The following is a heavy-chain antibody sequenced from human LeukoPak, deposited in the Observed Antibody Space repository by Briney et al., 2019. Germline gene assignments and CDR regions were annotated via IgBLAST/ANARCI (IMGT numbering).Heavy chain of an antibody. Sequence: GGCLRLSCAASGFTFRNYAMSWVRQAPGKGLFWVSTISGSADATYYADSVKGRFIISRDNSKNSLYLQMNSLRAEDTGEYYCAKTQTGYCSSTSCLYGMDGWGQGTTVTVS. D-gene: IGHD2-2*01. CDR1: GFTFRNYA. CDR3: AKTQTGYCSSTSCLYGMDG. CDR2: ISGSADAT. V-gene: IGHV3-23*01. J-gene: IGHJ6*02.